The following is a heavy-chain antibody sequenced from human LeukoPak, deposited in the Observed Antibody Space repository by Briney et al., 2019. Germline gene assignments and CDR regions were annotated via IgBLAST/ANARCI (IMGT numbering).Heavy chain of an antibody. Sequence: SETLSLTCAVSGGSISGSDYYWGWIRQPPGKGLEWIGSIFYSGITYYNPPLKSRVTTSVDTSKNQFSLKLTSVTAVDTAVYYCARSKTGIVDYWGQGTLVTVSS. V-gene: IGHV4-39*01. CDR3: ARSKTGIVDY. D-gene: IGHD2-21*01. J-gene: IGHJ4*02. CDR1: GGSISGSDYY. CDR2: IFYSGIT.